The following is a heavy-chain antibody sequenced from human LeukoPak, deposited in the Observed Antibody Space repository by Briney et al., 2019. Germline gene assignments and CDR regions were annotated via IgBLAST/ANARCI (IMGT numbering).Heavy chain of an antibody. Sequence: ASVKVSCKASGYTFTSYGVTWVRQAPGQGVEWMGWSSAYNGNTNYSQKLQRRVTITTDTSTSTAYMELGSLRSDATAVYYCARDDILGAAPDYWGQGTRVTVSS. CDR1: GYTFTSYG. CDR3: ARDDILGAAPDY. D-gene: IGHD1-26*01. V-gene: IGHV1-18*01. CDR2: SSAYNGNT. J-gene: IGHJ4*02.